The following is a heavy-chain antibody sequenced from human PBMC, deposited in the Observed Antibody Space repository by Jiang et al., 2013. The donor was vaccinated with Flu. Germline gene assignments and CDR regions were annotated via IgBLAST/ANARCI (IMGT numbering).Heavy chain of an antibody. J-gene: IGHJ4*02. Sequence: IFGTANYAQKFQGRVTITADESTSTVYMELSSLRSDDTAVYYCARAVGVTFDSSSPPGYWGQGTLVTV. CDR2: IFGTA. D-gene: IGHD3-22*01. V-gene: IGHV1-69*01. CDR3: ARAVGVTFDSSSPPGY.